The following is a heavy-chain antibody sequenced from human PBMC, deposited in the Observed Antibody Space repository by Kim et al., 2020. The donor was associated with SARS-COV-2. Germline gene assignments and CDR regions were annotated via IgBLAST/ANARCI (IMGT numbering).Heavy chain of an antibody. CDR1: GFTFSSYG. J-gene: IGHJ4*03. CDR2: ISYDGSNK. Sequence: GGSLRLSCAASGFTFSSYGMHWVRQAPGKGLEWVAVISYDGSNKYYADSVKGRFTISRDNSKNTLYLQMNSLRAEDTAVYYCAKDDRGPYDILSYFDYWG. D-gene: IGHD3-9*01. CDR3: AKDDRGPYDILSYFDY. V-gene: IGHV3-30*18.